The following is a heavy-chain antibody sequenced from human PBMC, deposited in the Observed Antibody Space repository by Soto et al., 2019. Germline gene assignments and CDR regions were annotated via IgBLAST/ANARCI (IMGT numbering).Heavy chain of an antibody. CDR2: IIPILGIA. CDR3: ARGDSSGYGAFDL. Sequence: QVQLVQSGAEVKKPGSSVKVSCKASGGTFSSYTISWVRQAPGQGLEWMGRIIPILGIANYAQKFQGRVTITADKSTSTVYMELSSLRSEDTAVYYCARGDSSGYGAFDLWGQGTMVTVSS. J-gene: IGHJ3*01. V-gene: IGHV1-69*02. CDR1: GGTFSSYT. D-gene: IGHD3-22*01.